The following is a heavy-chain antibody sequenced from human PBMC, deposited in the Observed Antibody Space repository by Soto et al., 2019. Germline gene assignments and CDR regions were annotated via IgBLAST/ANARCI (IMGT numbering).Heavy chain of an antibody. Sequence: PGGSLRLSCAASGFTFDDYAMHWVRQAPGKGLEWVSGISWNSGSIGYADSVKGRFTISRDNAKNFLYLQMNSLRAEDTALYYCAKDWYRSPHHAFDIWGQGTMVTVSS. CDR2: ISWNSGSI. CDR1: GFTFDDYA. V-gene: IGHV3-9*01. J-gene: IGHJ3*02. CDR3: AKDWYRSPHHAFDI. D-gene: IGHD6-13*01.